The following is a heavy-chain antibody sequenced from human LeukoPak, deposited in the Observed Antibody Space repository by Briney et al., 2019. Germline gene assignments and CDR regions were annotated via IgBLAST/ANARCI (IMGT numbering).Heavy chain of an antibody. Sequence: PSQTLSLTCTVSGGSISSGDYYWSWIRQPPGKGLEWIGYIYYSGSTYYNPSLKSRVTISVDTSKNQFSLKLSSVTAADTAVYYCARTNIAAAGTPLDYWGQGTLVTVSS. CDR2: IYYSGST. V-gene: IGHV4-30-4*01. CDR1: GGSISSGDYY. J-gene: IGHJ4*02. CDR3: ARTNIAAAGTPLDY. D-gene: IGHD6-13*01.